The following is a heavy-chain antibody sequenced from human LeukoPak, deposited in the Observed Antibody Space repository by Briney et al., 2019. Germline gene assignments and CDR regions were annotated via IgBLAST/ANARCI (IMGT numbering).Heavy chain of an antibody. CDR1: GGSITTSSYY. J-gene: IGHJ4*02. D-gene: IGHD3-22*01. Sequence: SETLSLTCTVSGGSITTSSYYWGWIRQPPGKGLERHGNIYYSGSTYYNPSLKSRVTITVDTSKNQFSLWLSSVTAADTAVYYCARLETYDSTLDYWGQGTLVTVS. CDR2: IYYSGST. CDR3: ARLETYDSTLDY. V-gene: IGHV4-39*01.